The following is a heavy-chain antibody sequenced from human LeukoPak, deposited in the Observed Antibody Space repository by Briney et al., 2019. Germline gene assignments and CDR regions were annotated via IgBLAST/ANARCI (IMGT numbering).Heavy chain of an antibody. CDR2: IIPIFGTA. J-gene: IGHJ4*02. V-gene: IGHV1-69*01. Sequence: ASVKVSCKASGGTFSSYAISWVRQAPGHGLEWMGGIIPIFGTANYAQKFQGRVTITADESTSTAYMELSSLRSEDTAVYYCAVDSSGYSYDFDYWGQGTLVTVSS. CDR3: AVDSSGYSYDFDY. CDR1: GGTFSSYA. D-gene: IGHD3-22*01.